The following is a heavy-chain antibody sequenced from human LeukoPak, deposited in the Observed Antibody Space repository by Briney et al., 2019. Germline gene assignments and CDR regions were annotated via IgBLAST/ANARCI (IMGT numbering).Heavy chain of an antibody. V-gene: IGHV4-34*01. CDR2: ISHSGGT. CDR3: ARRVVAASVDWFDP. CDR1: GGSFSGYY. Sequence: SETLSLTCAVYGGSFSGYYWSWIRQPPGKGLEWIGEISHSGGTDYNPSLKSRVTISVDTSKNQFSLKLSSVTAADTAVYYCARRVVAASVDWFDPWGQGTLVTVSS. J-gene: IGHJ5*02. D-gene: IGHD2-15*01.